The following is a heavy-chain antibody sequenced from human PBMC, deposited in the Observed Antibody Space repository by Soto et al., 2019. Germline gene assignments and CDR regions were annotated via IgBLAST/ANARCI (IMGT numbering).Heavy chain of an antibody. CDR3: ARLWVGHQAPPFDY. J-gene: IGHJ4*02. D-gene: IGHD2-21*01. V-gene: IGHV4-34*01. CDR2: INHSGST. CDR1: FVSFSGYY. Sequence: QVQLQQWSAGLLKPSETLSLTCAVYFVSFSGYYWLWINQPPGTGLEWIGEINHSGSTNYNPSLKSRFTIPVDTSKNQFSLKLSSVTAADTAVYYCARLWVGHQAPPFDYWGQGTLVTVSS.